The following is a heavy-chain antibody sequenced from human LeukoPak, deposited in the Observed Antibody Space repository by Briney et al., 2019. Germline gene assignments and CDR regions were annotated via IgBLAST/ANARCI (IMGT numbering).Heavy chain of an antibody. Sequence: GGSLRLSCAASGFNFSSYAMHWVRQAPGKGLEWVTFIRYDGSNKCYADSVKGRFTISRDNSKNTLYLQMNSLRSEDTAVYYCAKAPLTVAGGVDYWGQGTLVTVSS. CDR1: GFNFSSYA. J-gene: IGHJ4*02. V-gene: IGHV3-30*02. CDR3: AKAPLTVAGGVDY. D-gene: IGHD6-19*01. CDR2: IRYDGSNK.